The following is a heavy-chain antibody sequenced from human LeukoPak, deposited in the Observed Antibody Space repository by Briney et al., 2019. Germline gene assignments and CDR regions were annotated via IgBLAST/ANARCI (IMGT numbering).Heavy chain of an antibody. J-gene: IGHJ4*02. CDR1: GYKFSNYG. D-gene: IGHD6-6*01. CDR3: ARNEAGDSSSSAY. CDR2: ISGYNGKT. Sequence: GASVKVSCKASGYKFSNYGIIWVRQAPGQGPEWMGWISGYNGKTDYGQKFQGRVTITADESTSTAYMELSSLRSDDTAVYYCARNEAGDSSSSAYWGQGTLVTVSS. V-gene: IGHV1-18*01.